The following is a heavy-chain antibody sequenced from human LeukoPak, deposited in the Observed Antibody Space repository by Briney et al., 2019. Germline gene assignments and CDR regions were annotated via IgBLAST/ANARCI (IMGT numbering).Heavy chain of an antibody. J-gene: IGHJ4*02. D-gene: IGHD5-24*01. V-gene: IGHV1-69*13. CDR2: IIPIFGTA. CDR1: GGTFSSYA. Sequence: SVMVSCKXSGGTFSSYAISWVRQAPGQGLEWMGGIIPIFGTANYAQKFQGRVTITADESTSTAYMELSSLRSEDTAAYYCARVVATILPDWGQGTLVTVSS. CDR3: ARVVATILPD.